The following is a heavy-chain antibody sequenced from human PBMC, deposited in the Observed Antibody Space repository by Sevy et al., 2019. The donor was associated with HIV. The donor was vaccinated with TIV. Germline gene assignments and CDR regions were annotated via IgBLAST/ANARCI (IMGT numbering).Heavy chain of an antibody. CDR1: GFTFSSYS. J-gene: IGHJ3*02. V-gene: IGHV3-21*01. CDR3: VVYYYDSSGYSNAFDI. CDR2: ISSGSSYR. D-gene: IGHD3-22*01. Sequence: GGSLRLSCAASGFTFSSYSMNWVRQAPGKGLEWVSSISSGSSYRYYADSVKGRFTISRDNAKNSLYLQMNSLRAEDTAVYYCVVYYYDSSGYSNAFDIWGEGTMVTVSS.